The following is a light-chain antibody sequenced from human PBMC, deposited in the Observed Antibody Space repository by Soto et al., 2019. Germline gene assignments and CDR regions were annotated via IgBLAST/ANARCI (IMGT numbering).Light chain of an antibody. CDR1: QSVLYSSNNKNY. CDR2: WSS. Sequence: DFVMTQSPDSLAVSLGERATINCKSSQSVLYSSNNKNYLAWYQQKPGQPPKLLIYWSSTRESGIPDRFSGSGSGTDFTLTISRLEPEDFAVYYCQQYGSSPTFGGGTKVDI. V-gene: IGKV4-1*01. J-gene: IGKJ4*01. CDR3: QQYGSSPT.